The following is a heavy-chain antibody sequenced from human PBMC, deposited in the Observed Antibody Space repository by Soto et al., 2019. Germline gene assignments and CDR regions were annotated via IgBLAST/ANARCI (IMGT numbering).Heavy chain of an antibody. V-gene: IGHV4-59*11. CDR1: GGSISNHY. CDR3: TRANWYSEY. J-gene: IGHJ4*02. D-gene: IGHD7-27*01. Sequence: QVQLQESGPGLVKPSETLSLTCSVSGGSISNHYWSWIRQPPGKGLEWIGYIYYNGNTNYNPSLKSLVTMSVDTSRNQISLQLTTVTAADTAVYYCTRANWYSEYWGQGTLVTVSS. CDR2: IYYNGNT.